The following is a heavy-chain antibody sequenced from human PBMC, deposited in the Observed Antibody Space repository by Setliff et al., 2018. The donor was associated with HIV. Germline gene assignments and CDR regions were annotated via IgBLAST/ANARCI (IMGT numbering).Heavy chain of an antibody. V-gene: IGHV4-61*02. D-gene: IGHD3-10*01. CDR2: IWTSGST. Sequence: LSLTCTVSGGSISSGSYYWSWIRQPAGKGLEWIGRIWTSGSTNYNPSLKSRVTISVDTSKNQFSLKLSSVTAADTAVYFCARRPMVRGFGRYYFDYWGQGTLVTVSS. J-gene: IGHJ4*02. CDR1: GGSISSGSYY. CDR3: ARRPMVRGFGRYYFDY.